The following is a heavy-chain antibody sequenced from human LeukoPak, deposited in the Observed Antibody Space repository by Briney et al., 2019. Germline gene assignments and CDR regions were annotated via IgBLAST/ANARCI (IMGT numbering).Heavy chain of an antibody. CDR1: GFTFQGSA. Sequence: PGGSLRLSCAASGFTFQGSAMHWVRQAPGKGLEWVAVISYDGSNKYYADSVKGRFTISRDNSKNTLYLQMNSLRAEDTAVYYCARQGRAYVFSYYFDYWGQGTLVTVSS. CDR2: ISYDGSNK. CDR3: ARQGRAYVFSYYFDY. J-gene: IGHJ4*02. V-gene: IGHV3-30-3*01. D-gene: IGHD3-9*01.